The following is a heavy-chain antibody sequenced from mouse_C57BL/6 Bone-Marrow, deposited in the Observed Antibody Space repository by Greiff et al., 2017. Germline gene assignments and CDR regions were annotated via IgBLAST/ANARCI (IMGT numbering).Heavy chain of an antibody. J-gene: IGHJ4*01. Sequence: VQRVESGPGLVQPSQSLSITCTVSGFSLTSYGVHWVRQSPGKGLEWLGVIWSGGSTDHNAAFISRLSISKDNSKSQVFFKMNSLQADDTAIYYCASFTTVVARDYWGQGTSVTVSS. CDR2: IWSGGST. CDR1: GFSLTSYG. D-gene: IGHD1-1*01. CDR3: ASFTTVVARDY. V-gene: IGHV2-2*01.